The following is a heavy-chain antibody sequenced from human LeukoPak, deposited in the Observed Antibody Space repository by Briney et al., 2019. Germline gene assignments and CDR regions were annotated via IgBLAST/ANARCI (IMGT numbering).Heavy chain of an antibody. J-gene: IGHJ4*02. D-gene: IGHD3-10*01. CDR3: AIVYGSGSYYLDY. Sequence: SQTLSLTCTVSGGSISSGGYYWSWIRQHPGKGLEWIGYIYYSGSTYYNPSLKSRVTISVDTSKNQFSLKLSSVTAADTAVYYCAIVYGSGSYYLDYWGQGTLVTVSS. CDR2: IYYSGST. CDR1: GGSISSGGYY. V-gene: IGHV4-31*03.